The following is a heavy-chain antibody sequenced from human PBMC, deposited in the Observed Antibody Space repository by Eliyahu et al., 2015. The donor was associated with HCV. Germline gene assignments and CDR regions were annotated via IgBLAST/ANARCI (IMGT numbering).Heavy chain of an antibody. CDR2: TYYCGRG. Sequence: QVQLQESGPGLVKPSETLXLXXXVXGGSVSSGDSYWTWXPQPPGEGLGWGGDTYYCGRGHYNPSLKSRVTISVDTSKNQFSLTLRSVSAADTAVFYCTRDRDVMVRSWFDPWGQGTLVTVSP. CDR1: GGSVSSGDSY. CDR3: TRDRDVMVRSWFDP. V-gene: IGHV4-61*08. D-gene: IGHD3-10*01. J-gene: IGHJ5*02.